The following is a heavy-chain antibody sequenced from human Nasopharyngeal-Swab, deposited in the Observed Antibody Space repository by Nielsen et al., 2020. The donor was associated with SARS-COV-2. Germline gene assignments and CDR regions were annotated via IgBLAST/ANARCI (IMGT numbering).Heavy chain of an antibody. J-gene: IGHJ4*02. V-gene: IGHV5-51*01. CDR2: IYPGDSDT. CDR3: ARLGYGSGSYVDY. Sequence: VRQMPGKGLEWMGIIYPGDSDTRYSPPFQGQVTISADKSISTAYLQRSSLKASDTAMYYCARLGYGSGSYVDYWGQGTLVTVSS. D-gene: IGHD3-10*01.